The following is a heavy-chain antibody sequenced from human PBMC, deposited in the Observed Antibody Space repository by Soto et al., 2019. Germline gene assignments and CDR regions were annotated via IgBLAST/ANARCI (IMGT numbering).Heavy chain of an antibody. CDR3: ERDHPPPDY. CDR2: IRAYNGTT. Sequence: QVQLVQSGAEVKKPGASVKVSCKASGYTFTSYGISWMRQAPGQGLEWMGWIRAYNGTTNYEQKLQGRVTLTPDTSTSTAYMELRSLRSDDKAVYYCERDHPPPDYWGQGTLLTVSS. CDR1: GYTFTSYG. J-gene: IGHJ4*02. V-gene: IGHV1-18*01.